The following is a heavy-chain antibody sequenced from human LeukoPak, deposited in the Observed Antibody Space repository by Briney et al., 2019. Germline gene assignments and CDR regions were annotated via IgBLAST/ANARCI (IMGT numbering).Heavy chain of an antibody. Sequence: ASVKVSCKVSGYTFTDYYMHWVQQAPGKRLEWMGLVDPEDGETIYAEKFQGRVTITADTSTDTAYMELSSLRSEDTAVYYCATLTTVVTSNDYWGQGTLVTVSS. D-gene: IGHD4-23*01. J-gene: IGHJ4*02. CDR3: ATLTTVVTSNDY. CDR2: VDPEDGET. CDR1: GYTFTDYY. V-gene: IGHV1-69-2*01.